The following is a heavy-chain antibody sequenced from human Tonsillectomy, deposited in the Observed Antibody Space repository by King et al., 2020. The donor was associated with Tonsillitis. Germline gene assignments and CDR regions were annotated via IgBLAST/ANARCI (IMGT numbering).Heavy chain of an antibody. J-gene: IGHJ5*02. Sequence: QLVQSGSELKKPGASVKVSCKASGYTFTSYAMNWVRQAPGQGLEWMGWINTNTGNPTYAQGFTGRFVFSLDTSVSTAYLQISSLKAEDTAVYYCAREIVLTYYYDSSGYQEPQNWFDPCGQGTLVTVSS. CDR3: AREIVLTYYYDSSGYQEPQNWFDP. V-gene: IGHV7-4-1*02. D-gene: IGHD3-22*01. CDR1: GYTFTSYA. CDR2: INTNTGNP.